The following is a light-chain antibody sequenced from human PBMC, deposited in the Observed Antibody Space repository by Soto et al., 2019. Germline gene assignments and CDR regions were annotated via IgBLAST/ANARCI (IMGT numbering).Light chain of an antibody. CDR1: DSNIGENFD. CDR2: GNN. V-gene: IGLV1-40*01. J-gene: IGLJ3*02. Sequence: QSVLTQPPSVSGAPGQRVTISCTGSDSNIGENFDVHWYQQLPGTAPKLLIYGNNNRPSGVPDRFSASRSGTSASLAITGLQAEDEADYYCQSHDSGLSGSVFGGGTKVTVL. CDR3: QSHDSGLSGSV.